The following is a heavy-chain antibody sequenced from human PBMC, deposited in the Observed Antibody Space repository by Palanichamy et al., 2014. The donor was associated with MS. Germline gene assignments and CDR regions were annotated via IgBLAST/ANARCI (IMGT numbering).Heavy chain of an antibody. Sequence: EVQLVESGGGLGTXGGVPETLLCSLWIPFSAYSMNWVRQXPGKGLEWVSYITSSSDSTAHADSVKGRFTISRDNAKDSLYLQMNSLRDEDTAVYFCARDRDWAFDFWGQGALVTVSS. CDR2: ITSSSDST. J-gene: IGHJ4*02. V-gene: IGHV3-48*02. CDR1: IPFSAYS. D-gene: IGHD3/OR15-3a*01. CDR3: ARDRDWAFDF.